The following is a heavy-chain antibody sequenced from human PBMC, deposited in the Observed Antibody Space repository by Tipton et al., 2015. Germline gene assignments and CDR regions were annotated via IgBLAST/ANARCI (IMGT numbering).Heavy chain of an antibody. CDR1: GDSISSSSYF. D-gene: IGHD3-9*01. V-gene: IGHV4-39*07. CDR3: ACQDYDSLTRDYQTVDY. J-gene: IGHJ4*02. CDR2: ISHSGNT. Sequence: TLSLTCTVSGDSISSSSYFWGWIRQPPGKGLEWIGSISHSGNTYYNPSLKSRVTISVDTSKNQFSLRGRSVTAADTSVYYCACQDYDSLTRDYQTVDYWGQGTLVTVSS.